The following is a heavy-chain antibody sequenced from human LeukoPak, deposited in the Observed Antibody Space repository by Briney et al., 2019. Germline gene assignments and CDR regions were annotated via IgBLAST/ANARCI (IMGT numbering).Heavy chain of an antibody. CDR2: IKSETDGGAT. V-gene: IGHV3-15*01. D-gene: IGHD5-18*01. Sequence: TGGSLRLSCAASGFSFTNAWMSWVRQAPGKGLEWVGRIKSETDGGATDYPAPVKGRFTISRDNAKNSLYLQMNSLRAEDTAVYYCARVGGYSYGRYYYYYGMDVWGQGTTVTVSS. CDR1: GFSFTNAW. J-gene: IGHJ6*02. CDR3: ARVGGYSYGRYYYYYGMDV.